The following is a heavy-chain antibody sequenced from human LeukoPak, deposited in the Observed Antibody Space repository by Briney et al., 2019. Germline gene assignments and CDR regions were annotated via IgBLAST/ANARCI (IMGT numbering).Heavy chain of an antibody. CDR1: GYAFTSLD. D-gene: IGHD1-20*01. CDR2: MNPNWGYT. CDR3: ASGITQGFDH. V-gene: IGHV1-8*01. Sequence: ASVKVSCKASGYAFTSLDINWVRQAPGQGREWMGWMNPNWGYTGYAQKFQARVTMTRDTSIDTAYMELSSLRSDDTAVYDCASGITQGFDHWGQGTLVTASS. J-gene: IGHJ4*02.